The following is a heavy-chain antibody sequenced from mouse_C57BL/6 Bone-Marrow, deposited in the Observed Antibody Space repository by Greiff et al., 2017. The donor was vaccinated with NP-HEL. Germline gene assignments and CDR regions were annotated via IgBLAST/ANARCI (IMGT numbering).Heavy chain of an antibody. J-gene: IGHJ1*03. V-gene: IGHV1-55*01. Sequence: VQLQQSGAELVKPGASVKMSCKASGYTFTSYWITWVNQRPGQGLEWIGDIYPGSGSTNYNEKVKSKATLTVDTSTSTAYMQLSRLNSEDSEVDYCERDYGSSYDWYFDVGDRGTAVTVTA. CDR2: IYPGSGST. CDR3: ERDYGSSYDWYFDV. CDR1: GYTFTSYW. D-gene: IGHD1-1*01.